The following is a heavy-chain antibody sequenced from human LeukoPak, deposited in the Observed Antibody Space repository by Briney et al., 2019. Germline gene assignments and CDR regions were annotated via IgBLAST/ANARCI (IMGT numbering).Heavy chain of an antibody. CDR1: GFTFSSYA. D-gene: IGHD3-3*01. J-gene: IGHJ6*02. Sequence: GASLRLSCAASGFTFSSYAMSWVRQAPGKGLEWVSAISGSGGSTYYADSVKGRFTISRDNPKNTLYLQMNSLRAEDTAVYYCAKGRDDFWSGYWTGYGMDVWGQGTTVTVSS. CDR3: AKGRDDFWSGYWTGYGMDV. V-gene: IGHV3-23*01. CDR2: ISGSGGST.